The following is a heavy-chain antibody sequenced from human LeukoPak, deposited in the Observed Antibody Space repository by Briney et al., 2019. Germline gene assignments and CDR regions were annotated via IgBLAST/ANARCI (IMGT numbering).Heavy chain of an antibody. J-gene: IGHJ4*02. CDR3: ARTGLRDGYNNFDY. V-gene: IGHV1-69*13. D-gene: IGHD5-24*01. CDR2: IIPIFATA. Sequence: ASVKVSCKASGGTFSSYAISWVRQAPGQGLEWMGGIIPIFATANYAQRFQGRVTITADESTSTAYMELSSLRSEDTAVYYCARTGLRDGYNNFDYWGQGTLVTVSS. CDR1: GGTFSSYA.